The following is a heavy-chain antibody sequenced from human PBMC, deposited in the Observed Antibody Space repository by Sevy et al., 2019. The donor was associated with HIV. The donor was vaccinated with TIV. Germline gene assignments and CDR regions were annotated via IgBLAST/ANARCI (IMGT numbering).Heavy chain of an antibody. CDR1: GFTFSSYS. CDR2: ISSSSSYI. Sequence: GGSLRLSCAASGFTFSSYSMNWVRQAPGKGLEWVSSISSSSSYIYYADSVKGRFTISRDNAKNSLYLQMNSLRAEDTAVYYCARAVLYCSSTSCYTLDYWGQGTLVTVSS. J-gene: IGHJ4*02. V-gene: IGHV3-21*01. CDR3: ARAVLYCSSTSCYTLDY. D-gene: IGHD2-2*02.